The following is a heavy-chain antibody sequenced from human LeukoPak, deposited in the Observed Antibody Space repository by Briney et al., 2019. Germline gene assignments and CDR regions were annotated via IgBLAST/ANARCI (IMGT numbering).Heavy chain of an antibody. Sequence: SVKVSCKASGGTFSSYAISWVRQAPGQGLEWMGGIIPIFGTANYAQKFQGRVTITTDESTSSAYMELSSLRSEDTAVYYCARXXVLRYFDWSLDAFDIWGQGTMVTVSS. CDR3: ARXXVLRYFDWSLDAFDI. D-gene: IGHD3-9*01. CDR1: GGTFSSYA. CDR2: IIPIFGTA. J-gene: IGHJ3*02. V-gene: IGHV1-69*05.